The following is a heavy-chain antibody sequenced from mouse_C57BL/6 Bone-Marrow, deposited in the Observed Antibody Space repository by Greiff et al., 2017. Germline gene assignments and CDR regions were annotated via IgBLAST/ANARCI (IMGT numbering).Heavy chain of an antibody. CDR1: GFTFSSYA. J-gene: IGHJ4*01. Sequence: EVKLMESGGGLVKPGGSLKLSCAASGFTFSSYAMSWVRQTPEKRLEWVATISDGGSYTYSPDNVKGRFTISRDNAKNNLYLQMSHLKSEDTAMYYCARDALSLYAMDYWGQGTSVTVSS. D-gene: IGHD3-3*01. V-gene: IGHV5-4*01. CDR3: ARDALSLYAMDY. CDR2: ISDGGSYT.